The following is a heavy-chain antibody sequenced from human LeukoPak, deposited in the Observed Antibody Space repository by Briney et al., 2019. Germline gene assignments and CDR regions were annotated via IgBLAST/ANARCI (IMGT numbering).Heavy chain of an antibody. D-gene: IGHD5/OR15-5a*01. CDR3: ARPRSTITNDAFDI. CDR1: GFTFSSYG. Sequence: GGSLRLSCAASGFTFSSYGMHWVRQAPGKGLEWVAVIWYDGSNKYCADSVKGRFTISRDNSKNTLYLQMNSLRAEDTAVYYCARPRSTITNDAFDIWGQGTMVTVSS. V-gene: IGHV3-33*01. CDR2: IWYDGSNK. J-gene: IGHJ3*02.